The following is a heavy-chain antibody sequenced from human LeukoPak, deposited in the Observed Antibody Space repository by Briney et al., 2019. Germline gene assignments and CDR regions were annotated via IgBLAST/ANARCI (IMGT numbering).Heavy chain of an antibody. Sequence: GGSLRLFWEASGFSFTNTWMSWVRQAPGKGLEWVGRVKSKADDGTTDHAAPVQGRFTISRDDSKNTLSLQMNSLKTEDTAVYYCATEGGSGSYYGDDAFDMWGQGTMVTVSS. CDR3: ATEGGSGSYYGDDAFDM. J-gene: IGHJ3*02. D-gene: IGHD3-10*01. CDR2: VKSKADDGTT. V-gene: IGHV3-15*01. CDR1: GFSFTNTW.